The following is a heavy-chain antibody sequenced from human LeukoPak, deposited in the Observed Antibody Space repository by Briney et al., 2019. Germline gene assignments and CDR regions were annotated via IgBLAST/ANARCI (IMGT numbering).Heavy chain of an antibody. Sequence: GGSLRLSCAASGFTFSSYEMNWVRQAPGKGLEWVSYISSSGSTIYYADSVKGRFTISRDNAKNSLYLQMNSLRAEDAAVYYCAKRFSSSWYSDYWGQGTLVTVSS. CDR2: ISSSGSTI. V-gene: IGHV3-48*03. D-gene: IGHD6-13*01. CDR3: AKRFSSSWYSDY. J-gene: IGHJ4*02. CDR1: GFTFSSYE.